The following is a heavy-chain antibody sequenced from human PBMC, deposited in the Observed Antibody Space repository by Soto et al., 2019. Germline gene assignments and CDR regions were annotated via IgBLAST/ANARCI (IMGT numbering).Heavy chain of an antibody. D-gene: IGHD3-3*01. J-gene: IGHJ6*02. CDR1: GFTFSSYG. CDR3: ARRGNFWSGYRDYYYYYGMDV. CDR2: IWYDGSNK. V-gene: IGHV3-33*01. Sequence: GGSLRLSCAASGFTFSSYGMHWVRQAPGKGLEWVAVIWYDGSNKYYADSVKGRFTISRDNSKNTLYLQMNSLRAEDTAVYYCARRGNFWSGYRDYYYYYGMDVWGQGTTVTVSS.